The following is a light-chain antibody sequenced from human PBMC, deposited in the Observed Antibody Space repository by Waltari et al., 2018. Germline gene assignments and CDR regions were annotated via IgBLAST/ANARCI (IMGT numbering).Light chain of an antibody. CDR1: QSLLHSNGYNY. V-gene: IGKV2-28*01. Sequence: DIVITQSPLSLPVTPGEPASISCRSSQSLLHSNGYNYLDWYLQKPGQSPQLLIYLGSNRASGVPDRFSGSGSGTDFTLKISRVEAEDVGVYYCMQALQTRCTFGQGTKLEIK. CDR3: MQALQTRCT. CDR2: LGS. J-gene: IGKJ2*02.